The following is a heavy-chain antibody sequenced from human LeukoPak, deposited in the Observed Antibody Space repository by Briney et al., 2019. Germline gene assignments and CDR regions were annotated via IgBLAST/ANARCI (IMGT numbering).Heavy chain of an antibody. CDR2: INSDGSST. Sequence: GGSLRLSCAASGFTFSSYWMHWVRQAPGKGLVWVSRINSDGSSTNYADSVKGRFTISRDNAKNTLYLQMHSLRAEDTAVYYCARGYSSNWYYFDYWGQGTLVTVSS. CDR3: ARGYSSNWYYFDY. D-gene: IGHD6-13*01. J-gene: IGHJ4*02. V-gene: IGHV3-74*01. CDR1: GFTFSSYW.